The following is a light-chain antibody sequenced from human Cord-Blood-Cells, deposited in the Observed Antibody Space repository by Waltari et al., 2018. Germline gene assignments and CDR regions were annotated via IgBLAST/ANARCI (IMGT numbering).Light chain of an antibody. CDR2: WAS. CDR1: QSVLYSSNNKNY. V-gene: IGKV4-1*01. CDR3: QKDYSTPLT. Sequence: DIVMTQSPDSLAVSLGERATIHCKSSQSVLYSSNNKNYLAWYQQKPGQPPNLLIYWASTRETGVPDRFSGSGSGTEFTLTSSSLQAEDVAVYYCQKDYSTPLTFGQGTKVEIK. J-gene: IGKJ1*01.